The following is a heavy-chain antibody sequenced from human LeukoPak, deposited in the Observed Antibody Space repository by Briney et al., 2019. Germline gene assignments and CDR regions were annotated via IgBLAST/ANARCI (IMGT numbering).Heavy chain of an antibody. Sequence: GGSLRLSCAASGFTFSSYWMSWVRQAPGKGLEWVSGISWNSGSIGYADSVKGRFTISRDNAKNSLYLQMNSLRAEDTALYYCAKDITSFMMGSFDYWGQGTLVTVSS. CDR1: GFTFSSYW. J-gene: IGHJ4*02. CDR2: ISWNSGSI. D-gene: IGHD2-2*01. CDR3: AKDITSFMMGSFDY. V-gene: IGHV3-9*01.